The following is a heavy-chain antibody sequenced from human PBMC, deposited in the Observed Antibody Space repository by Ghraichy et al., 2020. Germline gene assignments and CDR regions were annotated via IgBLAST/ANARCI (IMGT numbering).Heavy chain of an antibody. Sequence: GGSLRLSCAASGFTFSSYAMSWVRQAPGKGLEWVSTISGSGSNTFYADSVKGRFTISRHSPKNTLYLQMNSLRAEDTAVYYCAREPRYCSCGSCAFGYWGQGTRVTVSS. CDR1: GFTFSSYA. J-gene: IGHJ4*02. CDR3: AREPRYCSCGSCAFGY. D-gene: IGHD2-15*01. V-gene: IGHV3-23*01. CDR2: ISGSGSNT.